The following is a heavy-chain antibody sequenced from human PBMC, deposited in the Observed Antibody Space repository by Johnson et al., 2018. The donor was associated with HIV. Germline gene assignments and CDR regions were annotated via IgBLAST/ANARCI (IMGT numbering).Heavy chain of an antibody. CDR2: ISHDGSHK. V-gene: IGHV3-30*18. Sequence: QVQLVESGGGVVQPGRSLRLSCAASGFTFSSMHWDRQAPGKGLEWVAVISHDGSHKYYADSVKGRFSLSRDISKNTLYLQMNSLRAEDTAVYYCAKAVAARPQGNDGAFDIWGQGTMVTVSS. D-gene: IGHD6-6*01. CDR3: AKAVAARPQGNDGAFDI. J-gene: IGHJ3*02. CDR1: GFTFSS.